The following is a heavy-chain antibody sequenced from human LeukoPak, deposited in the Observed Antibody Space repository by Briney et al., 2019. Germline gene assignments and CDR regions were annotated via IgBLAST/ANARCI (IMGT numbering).Heavy chain of an antibody. J-gene: IGHJ3*02. CDR3: ARDELPVGSGWYPDAFDI. D-gene: IGHD6-19*01. CDR2: IKQDGSEK. CDR1: GFTFSSYW. Sequence: PGGSLRLSCAASGFTFSSYWMSWVRQAPGKGLEWVANIKQDGSEKYYVDSAKGRFTISRDNAKNSLYLQVNSLRAEDTAVYYCARDELPVGSGWYPDAFDIWGQGTMVTVSS. V-gene: IGHV3-7*01.